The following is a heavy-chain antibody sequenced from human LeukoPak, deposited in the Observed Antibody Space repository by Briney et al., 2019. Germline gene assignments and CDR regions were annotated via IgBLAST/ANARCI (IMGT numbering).Heavy chain of an antibody. D-gene: IGHD3-16*01. CDR3: AKDLRGSPLDYFDY. V-gene: IGHV3-23*01. CDR1: GFTFCSYA. J-gene: IGHJ4*02. Sequence: GGSLRLSCAASGFTFCSYAMSWVRQAPGKGLEWVSAICGSGGSTYYADSVKGRFTISRDNSKNTMYLQINSLRAEDTAVYYWAKDLRGSPLDYFDYWGQGTLVTVSS. CDR2: ICGSGGST.